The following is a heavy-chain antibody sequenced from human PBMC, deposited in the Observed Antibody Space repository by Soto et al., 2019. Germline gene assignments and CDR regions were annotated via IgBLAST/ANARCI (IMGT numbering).Heavy chain of an antibody. J-gene: IGHJ4*02. CDR2: IKSKTDGGTT. Sequence: EVQLVESGGGLVKPGGSLRLSCAASGFSFSDAWMTWVRQAPGAGLEWVGRIKSKTDGGTTDYAAPVKGRFTISRDASKTTLYLQMNSPKTEDTAVYYCTTDPHSTGTKYWGQGTLVTVSS. CDR3: TTDPHSTGTKY. CDR1: GFSFSDAW. V-gene: IGHV3-15*01. D-gene: IGHD1-1*01.